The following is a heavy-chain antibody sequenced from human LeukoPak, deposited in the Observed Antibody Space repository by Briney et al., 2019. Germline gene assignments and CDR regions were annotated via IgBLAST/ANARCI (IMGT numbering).Heavy chain of an antibody. CDR1: GFTFSSYG. D-gene: IGHD3-3*01. V-gene: IGHV3-23*01. CDR3: AKGRTIFGVALFDY. Sequence: GGSLRLSCAASGFTFSSYGMHWVRQAPGKGLEWVSAISGSGGSTYYADSVKGRFTISRDNSKNTLYLQMNSLRAEDTAVYYCAKGRTIFGVALFDYWGQGTLVTVSS. J-gene: IGHJ4*02. CDR2: ISGSGGST.